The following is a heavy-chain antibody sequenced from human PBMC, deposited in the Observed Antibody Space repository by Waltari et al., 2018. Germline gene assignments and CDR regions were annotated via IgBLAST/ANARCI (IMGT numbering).Heavy chain of an antibody. D-gene: IGHD6-19*01. Sequence: QLLESGGGWRQAGGSLRLLCAAYGLTFSNYAMNWVRQSPGKGPEGVSGITSGDGDTYYTDSVRGRFTISRDNSKNTVYLQMNSLRHEDTAVYYCAKEIYRIGRPCFDYWGQGVRVTVSS. V-gene: IGHV3-23*01. CDR3: AKEIYRIGRPCFDY. CDR1: GLTFSNYA. CDR2: ITSGDGDT. J-gene: IGHJ4*02.